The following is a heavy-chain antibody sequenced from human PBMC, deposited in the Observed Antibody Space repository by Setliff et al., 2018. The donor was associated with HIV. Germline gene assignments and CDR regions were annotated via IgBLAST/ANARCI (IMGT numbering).Heavy chain of an antibody. CDR3: ARDRYYYDSSGYSGAFDI. J-gene: IGHJ3*02. V-gene: IGHV4-59*01. CDR1: SGSISSYY. CDR2: IYYSGST. Sequence: SETLSLTCTVSSGSISSYYWTRIRQPPGKGLEWIGYIYYSGSTNYNPSLKSRVTISVDTSKNQFSLKLSSVTAADTAVYYCARDRYYYDSSGYSGAFDIWGQGTMVTVSS. D-gene: IGHD3-22*01.